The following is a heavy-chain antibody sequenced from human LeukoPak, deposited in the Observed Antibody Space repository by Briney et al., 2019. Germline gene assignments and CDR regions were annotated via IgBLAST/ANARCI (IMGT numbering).Heavy chain of an antibody. CDR3: ARDMIVVVITSDAFDI. D-gene: IGHD3-22*01. CDR2: IKQDGSEK. CDR1: GFTFSSYW. J-gene: IGHJ3*02. V-gene: IGHV3-7*01. Sequence: GGSLRLSCAASGFTFSSYWMSWVRQAPGKGLEWVANIKQDGSEKYYVDSVKGRFTISRDNAKNSLYLQMNSLRAEDTAVYYCARDMIVVVITSDAFDIWGQGTMVTVSS.